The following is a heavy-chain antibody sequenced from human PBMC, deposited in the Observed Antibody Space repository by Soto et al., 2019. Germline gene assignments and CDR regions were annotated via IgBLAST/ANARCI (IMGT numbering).Heavy chain of an antibody. V-gene: IGHV6-1*01. CDR3: ARATPGYSSSWYEGGYYYYYGMDV. J-gene: IGHJ6*02. D-gene: IGHD6-13*01. Sequence: SETLSLTCTVSGGSISSYYWNWIRQSPSRGLEWLGRTYYRSKWYNDYAVSVKSRITINPDTSKNQFSLQLNSVTPEDTAVYYCARATPGYSSSWYEGGYYYYYGMDVWGQGTTVTVSS. CDR2: TYYRSKWYN. CDR1: GGSISSYY.